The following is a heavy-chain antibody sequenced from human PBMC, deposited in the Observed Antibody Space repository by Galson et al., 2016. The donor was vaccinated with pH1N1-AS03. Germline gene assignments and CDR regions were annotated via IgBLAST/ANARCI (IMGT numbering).Heavy chain of an antibody. J-gene: IGHJ4*02. V-gene: IGHV4-4*07. Sequence: SETLSLTCLVSGDSVKNHYWSWVRQPAGKGLEWIGRIQISGNMNYNPSLRSRLTMSVDTSKNQFSLKLTSVTATDTAIYYCARLRSSGGLVFESWGQGTLVVVSS. CDR1: GDSVKNHY. D-gene: IGHD3-3*01. CDR2: IQISGNM. CDR3: ARLRSSGGLVFES.